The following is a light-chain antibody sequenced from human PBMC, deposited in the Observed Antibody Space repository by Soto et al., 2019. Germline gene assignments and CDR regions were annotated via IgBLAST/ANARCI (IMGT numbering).Light chain of an antibody. J-gene: IGLJ2*01. Sequence: QSVLTQPTSASGTPGQRVTISCSGSSSNIGSNYVYWYQQLPGTAPKLLIYRNNQRPSGVPDRFSGSKSGTSASLAISGLRSEDEADYSCVAWYDSLSVVFGGVTKLTVL. CDR3: VAWYDSLSVV. V-gene: IGLV1-47*01. CDR1: SSNIGSNY. CDR2: RNN.